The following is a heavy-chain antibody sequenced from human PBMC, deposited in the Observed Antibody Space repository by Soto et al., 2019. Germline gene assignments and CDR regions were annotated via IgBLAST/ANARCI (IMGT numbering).Heavy chain of an antibody. Sequence: SETLSLTCIVSGDSISTFYWSWIRQPPGKGLEWIGNVFDSGSTNYNPSLKSRVTISAETSKNHISLKLRSVTAADMAVYYCARARSRWTTLEYWGQGTLVTVSS. CDR2: VFDSGST. V-gene: IGHV4-59*01. CDR1: GDSISTFY. J-gene: IGHJ4*02. CDR3: ARARSRWTTLEY. D-gene: IGHD3-3*01.